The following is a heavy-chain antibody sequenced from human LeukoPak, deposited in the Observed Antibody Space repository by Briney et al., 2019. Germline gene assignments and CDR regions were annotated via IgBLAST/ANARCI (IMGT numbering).Heavy chain of an antibody. CDR2: IWYDGSNK. Sequence: GRSLRLSCAASGFTFSSYGMHWVRQAPGKGLEWVAVIWYDGSNKYYADSVKGRFTISRDNSKNTLYLQMNSLRAEDTAVYYCAREKHKAAALDYWGQGTLVTVSS. V-gene: IGHV3-33*01. CDR1: GFTFSSYG. D-gene: IGHD6-13*01. CDR3: AREKHKAAALDY. J-gene: IGHJ4*02.